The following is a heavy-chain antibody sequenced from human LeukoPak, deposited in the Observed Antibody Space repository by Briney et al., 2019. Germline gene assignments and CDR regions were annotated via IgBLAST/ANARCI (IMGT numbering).Heavy chain of an antibody. V-gene: IGHV4-39*07. CDR2: IYHSGST. D-gene: IGHD3-16*01. CDR1: GGSISSSSYY. CDR3: ARDGGVTYYYFYYYMDV. J-gene: IGHJ6*03. Sequence: SETLSLTCSDSGGSISSSSYYWGSIRQPPGKGLEWIGSIYHSGSTYYNPSLKSRVIISVDTSKNQFSLKLSSVTAADTAVYYCARDGGVTYYYFYYYMDVWGKGTTVTVSS.